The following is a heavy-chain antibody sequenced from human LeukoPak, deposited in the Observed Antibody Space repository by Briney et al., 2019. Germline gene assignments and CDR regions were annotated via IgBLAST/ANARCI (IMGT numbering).Heavy chain of an antibody. Sequence: GGPLRLSCAASGFTFSSYAMSWVRQAPGRGLEWVSAISGCDRSTHYADSVKGRFTISRDSSENTLYLQMNSLRAEDTAVYYCARPYCTSTSCSHYYYGLDVWGQGTTVTVSS. CDR3: ARPYCTSTSCSHYYYGLDV. CDR1: GFTFSSYA. D-gene: IGHD2-2*01. CDR2: ISGCDRST. J-gene: IGHJ6*02. V-gene: IGHV3-23*01.